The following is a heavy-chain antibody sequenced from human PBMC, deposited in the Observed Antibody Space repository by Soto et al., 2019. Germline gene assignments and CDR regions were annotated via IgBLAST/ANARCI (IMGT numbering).Heavy chain of an antibody. CDR3: ARDWQLEYSSSSEGGD. Sequence: QVQLVESGGGVVQPGRSLRLSCAASGFTFSSYAMHWVRQAPGKGLEWVAVISYDGSNKYYADSVKGRFTISRDNSKNTLYLQMNSLRAEDTAVYYCARDWQLEYSSSSEGGDWGQGTLVTVSS. CDR2: ISYDGSNK. CDR1: GFTFSSYA. D-gene: IGHD6-6*01. V-gene: IGHV3-30-3*01. J-gene: IGHJ4*02.